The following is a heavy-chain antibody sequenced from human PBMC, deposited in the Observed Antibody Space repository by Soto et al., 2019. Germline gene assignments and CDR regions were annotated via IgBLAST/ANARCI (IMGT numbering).Heavy chain of an antibody. J-gene: IGHJ4*02. CDR2: IYYSGST. CDR1: GGSISSGGHY. Sequence: PSETLSLNCTVSGGSISSGGHYWSWIRQHPGKGLEWIGYIYYSGSTYYNPSLKSRVTISVDTSKNQFSLKLSSVTAADTAVYYCATFVPGYDLTFDYWGQGTLVTVSS. D-gene: IGHD5-12*01. CDR3: ATFVPGYDLTFDY. V-gene: IGHV4-31*03.